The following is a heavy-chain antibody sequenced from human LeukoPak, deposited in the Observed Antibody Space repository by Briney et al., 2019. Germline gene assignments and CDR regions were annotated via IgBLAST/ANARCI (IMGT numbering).Heavy chain of an antibody. CDR3: ARIPSLRYFDWLGAFDI. J-gene: IGHJ3*02. Sequence: SQTLSLSCTVSGGSISSGTYFWIWIRQHPGQGLEWIGYIHYSGTTYYNPSLKSRITLSVDTSKNQFSLNLSSVTAADTAVYFCARIPSLRYFDWLGAFDIWGQGTKVTVSS. CDR1: GGSISSGTYF. V-gene: IGHV4-31*03. CDR2: IHYSGTT. D-gene: IGHD3-9*01.